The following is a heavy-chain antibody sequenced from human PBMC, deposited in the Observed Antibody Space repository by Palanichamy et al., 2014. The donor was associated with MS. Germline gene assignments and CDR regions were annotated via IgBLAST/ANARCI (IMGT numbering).Heavy chain of an antibody. CDR1: GFTFSSYG. CDR3: AKDPVPVAGNEPRLVGSGDFQH. D-gene: IGHD6-19*01. V-gene: IGHV3-30*02. CDR2: IRYDGSNK. Sequence: VQLVESGGGVVQPGGSLRLSCAASGFTFSSYGMHWVRQAPGKGLEWVAFIRYDGSNKYHADSVKGRFTISRDNSKNTLYLQMNSLRAEDTAVYYCAKDPVPVAGNEPRLVGSGDFQHWGQGTLVTVSS. J-gene: IGHJ1*01.